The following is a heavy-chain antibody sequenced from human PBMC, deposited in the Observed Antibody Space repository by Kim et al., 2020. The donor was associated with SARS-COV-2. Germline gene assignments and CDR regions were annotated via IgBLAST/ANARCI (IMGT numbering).Heavy chain of an antibody. J-gene: IGHJ4*02. Sequence: SETLSLTCTVSGGPISSSNYYWGWIRQPPGKGLEWIGSVHYSGKTFYNPSLQSRVTIFVDTANNQFSVKLSSVTAADTAVYYCARQAGPYQSSGGGETFCSSTSCYIDYWGQGTLVTVFS. CDR3: ARQAGPYQSSGGGETFCSSTSCYIDY. V-gene: IGHV4-39*01. CDR2: VHYSGKT. D-gene: IGHD2-2*02. CDR1: GGPISSSNYY.